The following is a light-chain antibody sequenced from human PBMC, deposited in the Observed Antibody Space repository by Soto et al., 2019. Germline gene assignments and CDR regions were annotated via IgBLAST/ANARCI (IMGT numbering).Light chain of an antibody. Sequence: QSVLTQPPSVSGAPGQRVTISCTGSSSNIGAGYDVHWYQQLPGTAPKLLIYGNSNRPSGVPDRFSGSKSGTSASLAITGLQAEDEADYYCATWDDRLRGQVFGTGTKLTVL. CDR3: ATWDDRLRGQV. V-gene: IGLV1-40*01. J-gene: IGLJ1*01. CDR2: GNS. CDR1: SSNIGAGYD.